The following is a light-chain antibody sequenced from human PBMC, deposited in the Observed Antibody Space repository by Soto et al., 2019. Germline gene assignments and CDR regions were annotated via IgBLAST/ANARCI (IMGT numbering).Light chain of an antibody. J-gene: IGKJ1*01. V-gene: IGKV2-28*01. Sequence: DLVMTQSPLSLPVTPGEPASISCRSSQSLLHSNGYNYLDWYLQKPGQSPQLVIYLGSNRASGVPDRFSGIGSGTELTLKISRVEAEDVGVYYYMQALQSPKTFGQGTKVEIK. CDR2: LGS. CDR1: QSLLHSNGYNY. CDR3: MQALQSPKT.